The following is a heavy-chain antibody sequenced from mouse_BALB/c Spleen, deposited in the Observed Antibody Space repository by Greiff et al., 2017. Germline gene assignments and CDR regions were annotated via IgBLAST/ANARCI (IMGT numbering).Heavy chain of an antibody. V-gene: IGHV5-6-2*01. CDR3: ARRRNDYYAMDY. CDR1: GFTFSSYY. Sequence: EVQGVESGGGLVKLGGSLKLSCAASGFTFSSYYMSWVRQTPEKRLELVAAINSNGGSTYYPDTVKGRFTISRDNAKNTLYLQMSSLKSEDTAMYYCARRRNDYYAMDYWGQGTSVTVSS. J-gene: IGHJ4*01. CDR2: INSNGGST.